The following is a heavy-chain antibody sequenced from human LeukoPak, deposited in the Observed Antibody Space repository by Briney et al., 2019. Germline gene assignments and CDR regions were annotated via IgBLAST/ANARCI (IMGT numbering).Heavy chain of an antibody. J-gene: IGHJ5*02. D-gene: IGHD2-21*02. CDR2: IYSGGST. Sequence: GGTLRLSCAASGFTFSSYGMSWVRQAPGKGLEWVSVIYSGGSTYYADSVKGRFTISRDNSKNTLYLQMNSLRAEDTAVYYCAREDTKPDCGGDCYSWGQGTLVTVSS. CDR1: GFTFSSYG. CDR3: AREDTKPDCGGDCYS. V-gene: IGHV3-53*01.